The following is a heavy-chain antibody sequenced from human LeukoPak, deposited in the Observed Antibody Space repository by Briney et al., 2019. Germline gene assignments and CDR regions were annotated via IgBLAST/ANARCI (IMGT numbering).Heavy chain of an antibody. V-gene: IGHV4-59*01. Sequence: SETLSLTCTVSGGSISTYYWSWIRQSPGKGLEWIGYIYYDGSTNYNPSLKSRVTISVDTSKNQFSLKLSSVTAADTAVYYCARVYYSSSYDYWYFDLWGRGTLVTVSS. J-gene: IGHJ2*01. CDR3: ARVYYSSSYDYWYFDL. D-gene: IGHD6-13*01. CDR1: GGSISTYY. CDR2: IYYDGST.